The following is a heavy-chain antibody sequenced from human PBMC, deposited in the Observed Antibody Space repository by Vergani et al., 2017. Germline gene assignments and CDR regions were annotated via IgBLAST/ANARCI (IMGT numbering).Heavy chain of an antibody. D-gene: IGHD5-18*01. CDR1: GFTFSSYW. CDR3: SRGYSDGRAIDY. V-gene: IGHV3-74*01. Sequence: EVQLVESGGGLVQPGGSLRLSCAASGFTFSSYWMHWVRQAPGKGLVWVSRINSDGGSTSYADSVKGGFTISRDNDKNTLYLQMNSLRAEDTAVDYCSRGYSDGRAIDYWGQGTLVTVSS. J-gene: IGHJ4*02. CDR2: INSDGGST.